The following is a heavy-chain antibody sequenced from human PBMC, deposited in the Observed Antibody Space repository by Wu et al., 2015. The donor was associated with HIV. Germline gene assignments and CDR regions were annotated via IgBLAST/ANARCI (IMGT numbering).Heavy chain of an antibody. V-gene: IGHV1-18*04. CDR1: GYSFTAHY. D-gene: IGHD4-23*01. J-gene: IGHJ6*03. CDR3: ARGGVYGVNVGDYSYYYYIDV. CDR2: ISAYSGNT. Sequence: QVQLVQSGAEVKKPGASVRVSCQTSGYSFTAHYIHWVRQAPGQGLEWMGWISAYSGNTKYAQKLQGRVTMTTDTSTSSAYMELRSLRSDDTAVYYCARGGVYGVNVGDYSYYYYIDVWGKGTTVTVSS.